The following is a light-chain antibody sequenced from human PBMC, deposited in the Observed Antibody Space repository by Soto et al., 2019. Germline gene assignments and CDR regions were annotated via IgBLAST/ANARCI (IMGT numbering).Light chain of an antibody. Sequence: IVFTLSSGTLALSPGERATPFCRASQSVSSSLAWYQQKPGQAPRLLIYGASSRATGIPDRFSGSGSGTDFTLTISRLEPEDFAVYYCQQYGYSPPLTFGGGTKV. V-gene: IGKV3-20*01. CDR1: QSVSSS. CDR3: QQYGYSPPLT. J-gene: IGKJ4*01. CDR2: GAS.